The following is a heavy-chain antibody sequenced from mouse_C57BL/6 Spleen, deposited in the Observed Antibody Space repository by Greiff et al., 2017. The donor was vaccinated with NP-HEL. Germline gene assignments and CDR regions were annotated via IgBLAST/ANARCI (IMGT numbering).Heavy chain of an antibody. J-gene: IGHJ3*01. V-gene: IGHV6-3*01. CDR2: IRLKSDNYAT. CDR1: GFTFSNYW. CDR3: TASNWFAY. Sequence: EVQGVESGGGLVQPGGSMKLSCVASGFTFSNYWMNWVRQSPEKGLEWVAQIRLKSDNYATHYAESVKGRFTISRDDSKSSVYLQMNNLRAEDTGIYYCTASNWFAYWGQGTLVTVSA.